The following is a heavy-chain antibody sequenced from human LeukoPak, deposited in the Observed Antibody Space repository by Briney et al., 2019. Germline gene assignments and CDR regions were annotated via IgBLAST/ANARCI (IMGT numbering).Heavy chain of an antibody. Sequence: SETLSLTCSVSGGSTNNYFWSWIRQSAGKGLEWIGRVNPYGTSNYNPSLKSRVTMSVDTSKNLVSLRLTSLTAADTAVYYCARDKTFEVANFFDYWGQGTLVTVSS. CDR3: ARDKTFEVANFFDY. CDR2: VNPYGTS. CDR1: GGSTNNYF. J-gene: IGHJ4*02. V-gene: IGHV4-4*07. D-gene: IGHD3-3*01.